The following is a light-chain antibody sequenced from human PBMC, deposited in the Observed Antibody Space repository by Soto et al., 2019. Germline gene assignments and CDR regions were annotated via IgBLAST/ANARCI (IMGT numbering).Light chain of an antibody. V-gene: IGKV2-28*01. J-gene: IGKJ1*01. CDR3: MQALTAPPT. Sequence: DIVMTQSPLSLPVTPGEPASISCRSSQSLLNSNGYNYLDWYLQKPGQSPQLLIYLGSNRASGVPARSSGSGSGTDFTLKISRVEAEDVGVYHCMQALTAPPTFGKGTKVDIK. CDR2: LGS. CDR1: QSLLNSNGYNY.